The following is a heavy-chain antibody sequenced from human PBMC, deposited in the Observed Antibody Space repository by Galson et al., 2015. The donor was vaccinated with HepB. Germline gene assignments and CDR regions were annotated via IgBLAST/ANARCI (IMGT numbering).Heavy chain of an antibody. Sequence: SLRLSCAASDFTFSNYWLNWVRQAPGKGLEWVANINPDGSEKYYVASLKGRLTISRDNAKTSLYLQMDSLRAEDTAVYYCARRISLVRGIITRPDYYYGMDVWGQGTAVTVAS. CDR3: ARRISLVRGIITRPDYYYGMDV. J-gene: IGHJ6*02. CDR2: INPDGSEK. CDR1: DFTFSNYW. D-gene: IGHD3-10*01. V-gene: IGHV3-7*03.